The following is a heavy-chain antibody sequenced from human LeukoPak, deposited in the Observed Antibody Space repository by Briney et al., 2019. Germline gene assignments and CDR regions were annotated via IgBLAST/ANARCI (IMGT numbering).Heavy chain of an antibody. V-gene: IGHV4-59*01. Sequence: SETLSLTCTVSGGSISSYFWNWIRQSLGKGLEWVGYVYYRGSTNYNPSLKSRVTISVDTSKNQFSLELSSVTAADTAVYYCARDMTRAVPIPGTYYYAYAMDVWGQGTTVTVSS. CDR1: GGSISSYF. J-gene: IGHJ6*02. D-gene: IGHD6-13*01. CDR3: ARDMTRAVPIPGTYYYAYAMDV. CDR2: VYYRGST.